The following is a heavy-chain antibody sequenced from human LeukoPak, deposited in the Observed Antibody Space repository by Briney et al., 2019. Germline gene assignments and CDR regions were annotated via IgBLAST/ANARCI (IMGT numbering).Heavy chain of an antibody. J-gene: IGHJ4*02. V-gene: IGHV3-53*01. CDR2: IYSGGST. Sequence: GGSLRLSCAASGFTVSSNYMSWVRQAPGKGLEWVSVIYSGGSTYYADSVKGRFTISRDNSKNTLYLQMNSLRAEDTAVYYCASSLSGSSREYWGQGTLDTVSS. D-gene: IGHD1-26*01. CDR1: GFTVSSNY. CDR3: ASSLSGSSREY.